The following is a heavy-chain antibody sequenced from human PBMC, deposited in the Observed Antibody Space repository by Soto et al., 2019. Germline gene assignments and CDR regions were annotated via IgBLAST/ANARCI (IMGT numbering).Heavy chain of an antibody. CDR3: ARIAFFGVVPSQYYFDY. J-gene: IGHJ4*02. CDR2: IIPIFGTA. Sequence: SVKVSCKASGGTFSSYAISWVRQAPGQGLEWMGGIIPIFGTANYAQKFQGRVTITADESTSTAYMELSSLRSEDTAVYYCARIAFFGVVPSQYYFDYWGQGTLVTVSS. CDR1: GGTFSSYA. D-gene: IGHD3-3*01. V-gene: IGHV1-69*13.